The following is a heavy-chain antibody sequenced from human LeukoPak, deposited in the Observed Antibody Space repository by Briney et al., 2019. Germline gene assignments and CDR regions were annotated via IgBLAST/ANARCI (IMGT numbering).Heavy chain of an antibody. D-gene: IGHD5-24*01. CDR3: AKGRRDGYNYGMDV. V-gene: IGHV3-23*01. Sequence: GGSLRLSCAASGFTVNNYAMSWVRQAPGRGLEWVSDIAGSGGSTYSADSVKGRFTISRDESKNTVYLQMNSLRAEDAAVYYCAKGRRDGYNYGMDVWGQGTTVTVSS. J-gene: IGHJ6*02. CDR1: GFTVNNYA. CDR2: IAGSGGST.